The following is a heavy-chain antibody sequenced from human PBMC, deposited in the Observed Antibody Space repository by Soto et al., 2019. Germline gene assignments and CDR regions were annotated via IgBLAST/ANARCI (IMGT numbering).Heavy chain of an antibody. CDR3: TSDVGHMSLPLFSS. CDR1: GFSFTDAW. V-gene: IGHV3-15*01. J-gene: IGHJ5*02. D-gene: IGHD1-26*01. Sequence: LSLSCAASGFSFTDAWMGWVRQAPGRGLEWVGRIKSRAHGGTTDFPAPVKGRFSISRDDSESTLYLQMSSLQTEDTAVYHCTSDVGHMSLPLFSSWGQGTLVTVS. CDR2: IKSRAHGGTT.